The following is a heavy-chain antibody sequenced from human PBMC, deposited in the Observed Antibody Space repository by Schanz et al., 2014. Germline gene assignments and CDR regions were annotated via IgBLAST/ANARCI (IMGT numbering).Heavy chain of an antibody. CDR1: GFTFSSYW. Sequence: EVQLVESGGGLVQPGGSLRLSCAASGFTFSSYWMHWVRQVPGKGLVWVSRIKSDGSSTSYADSVKGRFTISRDNSNKTVDLQMNSLRAEDTAVYYCARPALWFGDNCFDPWGQGTLVTVSS. CDR2: IKSDGSST. D-gene: IGHD3-10*01. CDR3: ARPALWFGDNCFDP. V-gene: IGHV3-74*01. J-gene: IGHJ5*02.